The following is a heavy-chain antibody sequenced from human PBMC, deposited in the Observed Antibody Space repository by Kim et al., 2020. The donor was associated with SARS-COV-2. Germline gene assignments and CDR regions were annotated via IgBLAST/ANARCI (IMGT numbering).Heavy chain of an antibody. V-gene: IGHV3-23*01. J-gene: IGHJ6*02. Sequence: DSVQRRFTISTDNPKNALYLQMTSLRAEDTAIYYCAKSLVVVQYYGMDVWGQGTTVTVSS. CDR3: AKSLVVVQYYGMDV. D-gene: IGHD2-15*01.